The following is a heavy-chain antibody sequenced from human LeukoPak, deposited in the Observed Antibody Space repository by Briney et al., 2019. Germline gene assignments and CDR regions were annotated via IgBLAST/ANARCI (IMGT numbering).Heavy chain of an antibody. CDR3: ARDHCSGGSCYVDPGDYYYMDV. Sequence: ASVKVSCKASGYTFTSYGISWVRQAPGQRLEWMGWISAYNGNTNHAQRLQGGVTMTTDTSTSTAYMELRSLRSEDTAVYYCARDHCSGGSCYVDPGDYYYMDVWGKGTTVTVSS. J-gene: IGHJ6*03. CDR1: GYTFTSYG. V-gene: IGHV1-18*01. CDR2: ISAYNGNT. D-gene: IGHD2-15*01.